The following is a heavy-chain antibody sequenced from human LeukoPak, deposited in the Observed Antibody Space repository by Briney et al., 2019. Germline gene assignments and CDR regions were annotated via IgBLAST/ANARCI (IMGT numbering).Heavy chain of an antibody. J-gene: IGHJ5*02. CDR3: ARGLATYNWFDP. CDR2: MNQSGST. CDR1: GGTFSGYY. V-gene: IGHV4-34*01. Sequence: SETLSLTCAVYGGTFSGYYWTWIRQPPGKGLEWIGEMNQSGSTNYNPSLKSRVTISVDPSKNQFSLKLTSVTAADTAVYYCARGLATYNWFDPWGQGTLVTVSS.